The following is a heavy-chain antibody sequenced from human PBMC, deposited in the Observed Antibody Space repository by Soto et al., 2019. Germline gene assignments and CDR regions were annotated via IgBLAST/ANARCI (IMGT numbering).Heavy chain of an antibody. CDR2: INSDGSST. V-gene: IGHV3-74*01. J-gene: IGHJ5*02. CDR3: ARDQTVATHWFDP. Sequence: EVQLVESGGGLVQPGGSLRLSCAASGFTFSSYWMHWVRQAPGKGLVWVSRINSDGSSTSYADSVKGRFTISRDNAKNTMFLEMNSLRAEDTAVYYCARDQTVATHWFDPWGQGTLVTVSS. CDR1: GFTFSSYW. D-gene: IGHD5-12*01.